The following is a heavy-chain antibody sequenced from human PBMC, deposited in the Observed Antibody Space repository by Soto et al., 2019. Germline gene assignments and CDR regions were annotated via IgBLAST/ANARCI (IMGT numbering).Heavy chain of an antibody. CDR2: IYHSGST. V-gene: IGHV4-38-2*01. CDR3: ARAMPAAIARYYYGMDV. Sequence: SETLSLTCAVSGYSISSGYYWGWIRQPPGKGLEWIGSIYHSGSTYYNPPLKSRVTISVDTSKNQFSLKLSSVTAADTAVYYCARAMPAAIARYYYGMDVWGQGTTVTVSS. CDR1: GYSISSGYY. J-gene: IGHJ6*02. D-gene: IGHD2-2*01.